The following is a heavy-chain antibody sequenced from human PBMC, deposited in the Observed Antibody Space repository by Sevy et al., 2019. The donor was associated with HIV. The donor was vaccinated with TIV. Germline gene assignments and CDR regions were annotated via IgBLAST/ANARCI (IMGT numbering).Heavy chain of an antibody. CDR3: ANLQGEYSDSDAFSMFFFDY. Sequence: SETLSLTCAVSGGSISSDNFWSWVRQPPGKGLEWIGDIYHSGSTNYSPSLGSRVTMSVDKSKNQFSLRLTSVTAADTAVYFCANLQGEYSDSDAFSMFFFDYWGQGALVTVSS. V-gene: IGHV4-4*02. CDR1: GGSISSDNF. D-gene: IGHD3-22*01. CDR2: IYHSGST. J-gene: IGHJ4*02.